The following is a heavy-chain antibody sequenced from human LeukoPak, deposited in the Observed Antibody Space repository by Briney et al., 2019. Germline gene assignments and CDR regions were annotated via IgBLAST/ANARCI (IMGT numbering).Heavy chain of an antibody. D-gene: IGHD3-22*01. Sequence: PSETLSLTCTVSGGSISSGGYYWSWIRQHPGKGLEWIGYIYYSGSTYYSPSLKSRVTISVDTSKNQFSLKLSSVTAADTAVYYCARDLRENYYDSSGYSDYWGQGTLVTVSS. J-gene: IGHJ4*02. CDR1: GGSISSGGYY. CDR2: IYYSGST. V-gene: IGHV4-31*03. CDR3: ARDLRENYYDSSGYSDY.